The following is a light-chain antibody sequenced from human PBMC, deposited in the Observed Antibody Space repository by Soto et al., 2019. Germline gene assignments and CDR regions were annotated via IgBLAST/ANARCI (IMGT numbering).Light chain of an antibody. CDR1: QSVSSY. CDR2: GAS. V-gene: IGKV3-20*01. CDR3: QQYGSSPRIT. J-gene: IGKJ5*01. Sequence: EIVLTQSPATLCLSPGGRATLSCRSSQSVSSYLAWYQQKPGQAPRLLIYGASSRATGIPDRFSGSGSGTDFTLTISRLEPEDFAVYYCQQYGSSPRITFGQGTRLEI.